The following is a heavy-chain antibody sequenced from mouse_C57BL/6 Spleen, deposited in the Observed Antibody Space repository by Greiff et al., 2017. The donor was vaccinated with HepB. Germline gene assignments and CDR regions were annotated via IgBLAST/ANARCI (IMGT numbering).Heavy chain of an antibody. CDR2: IDPNSGGT. CDR1: GYTFTSYW. Sequence: QVQLKQPGAELVKPGASVKLSCKASGYTFTSYWMHWVKQRPGRGLEWIGRIDPNSGGTKYNEKFKSKATLTVDKPSSTAYMQLSSLTSEDSAVYYCARADYSNYLYAMDYWGQGTSVTVSS. V-gene: IGHV1-72*01. J-gene: IGHJ4*01. CDR3: ARADYSNYLYAMDY. D-gene: IGHD2-5*01.